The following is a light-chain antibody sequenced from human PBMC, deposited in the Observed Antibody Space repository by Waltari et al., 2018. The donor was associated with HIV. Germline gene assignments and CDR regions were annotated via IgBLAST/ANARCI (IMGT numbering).Light chain of an antibody. V-gene: IGLV1-44*01. Sequence: QSVLTQPPSASGTPGQRVTISCSGSSSNPGTNTARWYQHVPGTSPNLLIYNNNQRPAGCPDQFSGSNSCTSAALASTGLQSEDDADYHCAAWDDSLNGQVVFGGGTKLTVL. CDR1: SSNPGTNT. CDR2: NNN. J-gene: IGLJ3*02. CDR3: AAWDDSLNGQVV.